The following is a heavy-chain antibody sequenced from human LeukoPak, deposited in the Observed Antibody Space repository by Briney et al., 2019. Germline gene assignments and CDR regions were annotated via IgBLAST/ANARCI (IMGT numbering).Heavy chain of an antibody. CDR2: ISSSGSTI. J-gene: IGHJ4*02. D-gene: IGHD6-13*01. CDR1: GFTFNSYE. CDR3: ATDGGPEYSSSWYLY. V-gene: IGHV3-48*03. Sequence: GGSLRLSCAASGFTFNSYEMNWVRQAPGKGLEWVSYISSSGSTIYYADSVKGRFTISRDNAKNSLYLQMNSLRAEDTAVYYCATDGGPEYSSSWYLYWGQGTLVTVSS.